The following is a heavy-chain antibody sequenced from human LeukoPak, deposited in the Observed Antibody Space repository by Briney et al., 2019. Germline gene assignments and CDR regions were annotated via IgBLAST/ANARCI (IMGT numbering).Heavy chain of an antibody. D-gene: IGHD3-9*01. J-gene: IGHJ3*02. CDR1: GGSISSSSYY. V-gene: IGHV4-39*07. CDR3: AGSRRPLRYFDWSPHNAFDI. CDR2: INHSGST. Sequence: SETLSLTCTVSGGSISSSSYYWGWIRQPPGKGLEWIGEINHSGSTNYNPSLKSRVTISVDTSKNQFSLKLSSVTAADTAVYYCAGSRRPLRYFDWSPHNAFDIWGQGTMVTVSS.